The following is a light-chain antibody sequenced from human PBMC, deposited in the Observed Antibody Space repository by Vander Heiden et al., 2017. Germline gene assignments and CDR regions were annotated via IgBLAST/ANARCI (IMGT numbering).Light chain of an antibody. CDR3: LQDDNYPWT. CDR2: AAS. J-gene: IGKJ1*01. CDR1: QGIRSD. V-gene: IGKV1-6*01. Sequence: AVPMTQSPSSLSASVGDRVTITCRASQGIRSDLSWYQQKPGKAPKLLIYAASSLQSGVPSRFSGSGSGTDFTLTISSLQSEDFATYYCLQDDNYPWTFGQGTKVETK.